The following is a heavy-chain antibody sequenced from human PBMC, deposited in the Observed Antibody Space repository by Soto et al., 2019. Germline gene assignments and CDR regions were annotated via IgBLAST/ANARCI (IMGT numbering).Heavy chain of an antibody. D-gene: IGHD2-2*02. Sequence: SETLSLTCTVSGGSISSYYWGWMRQPPGKGLEWIASFFIGGNTYYNPSLKSRVTISVDTSKNQFSLKLSSVTAADTAVYYCARRASRYCSSTSCYTGVWFDPWGQGTLVTVSS. V-gene: IGHV4-39*01. J-gene: IGHJ5*02. CDR3: ARRASRYCSSTSCYTGVWFDP. CDR1: GGSISSYY. CDR2: FFIGGNT.